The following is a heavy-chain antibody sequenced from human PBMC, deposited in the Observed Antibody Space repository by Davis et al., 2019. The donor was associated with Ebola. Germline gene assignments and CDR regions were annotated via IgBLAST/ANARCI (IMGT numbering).Heavy chain of an antibody. CDR3: ASGDYGYYYGMDV. V-gene: IGHV4-39*01. CDR2: IYYSGST. D-gene: IGHD4-17*01. Sequence: TFSSYAMSWIRQHPGKGLEWIGSIYYSGSTYYNPSLKSRVTISVDTSKNQFSLKLSSVTAADTAVYYCASGDYGYYYGMDVWGQGTTVTVSS. J-gene: IGHJ6*02. CDR1: TFSSYA.